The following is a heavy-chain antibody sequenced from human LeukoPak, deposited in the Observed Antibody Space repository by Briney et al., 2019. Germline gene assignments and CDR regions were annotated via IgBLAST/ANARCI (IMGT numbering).Heavy chain of an antibody. CDR1: GYSISSNYH. V-gene: IGHV4-38-2*02. CDR3: ARVRAVAGTPPDY. Sequence: SETLSLTCTVSGYSISSNYHWGWIRQPPGKGLEWIATIYHSGSTYYNPSPKSRVTISVDTSKNQFSLKMRSVTAADTAVYYCARVRAVAGTPPDYWGQGTLVTVSS. J-gene: IGHJ4*02. D-gene: IGHD6-19*01. CDR2: IYHSGST.